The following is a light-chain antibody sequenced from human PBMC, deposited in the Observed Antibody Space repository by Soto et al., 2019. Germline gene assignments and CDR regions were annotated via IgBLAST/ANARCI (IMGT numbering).Light chain of an antibody. V-gene: IGLV1-44*01. CDR1: SSNIGSNN. Sequence: QSVLTQPPSASGTPGQRVTISCSGSSSNIGSNNVNWYQQLPGTAPKLLIYSNNHRPSGVPDRFSGCKSGTTASLAISGLQSEDEDDYYCAAWDDSLNGVVFGGGTKLTVL. CDR3: AAWDDSLNGVV. J-gene: IGLJ2*01. CDR2: SNN.